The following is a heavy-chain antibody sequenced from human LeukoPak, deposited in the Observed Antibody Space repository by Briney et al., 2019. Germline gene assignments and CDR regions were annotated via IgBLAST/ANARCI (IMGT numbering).Heavy chain of an antibody. J-gene: IGHJ3*02. V-gene: IGHV4-61*02. CDR3: ARSGIVVVPAANTPHAFDI. D-gene: IGHD2-2*01. CDR2: IYTSGST. Sequence: SQTLSLTCTVSGGSISSGSYYWSWIRQPAGKGLEWIGRIYTSGSTNYNPSLKSRVTISVDTSKNQFSLKLSSVTAADTAVYYCARSGIVVVPAANTPHAFDIWGQGTMVTVSS. CDR1: GGSISSGSYY.